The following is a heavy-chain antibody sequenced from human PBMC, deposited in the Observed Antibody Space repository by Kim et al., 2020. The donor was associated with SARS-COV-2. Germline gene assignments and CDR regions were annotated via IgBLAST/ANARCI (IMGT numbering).Heavy chain of an antibody. CDR2: INTNTGNP. D-gene: IGHD3-16*01. CDR3: ARERGPEGPTLRFDFDY. V-gene: IGHV7-4-1*02. Sequence: ASVKVSCKASGYTFTSYAMNWVRQAPGQGLEWMGWINTNTGNPTYAQGFTGRFVFSLDTSVSTAYLQISSLKAEDTAVYYCARERGPEGPTLRFDFDYWGQGTLVTVSS. J-gene: IGHJ4*02. CDR1: GYTFTSYA.